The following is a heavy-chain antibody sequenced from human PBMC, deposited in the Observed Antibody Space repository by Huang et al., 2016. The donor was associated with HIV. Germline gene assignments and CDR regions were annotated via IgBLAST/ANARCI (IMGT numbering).Heavy chain of an antibody. CDR2: INHSGST. V-gene: IGHV4-34*01. D-gene: IGHD1-1*01. J-gene: IGHJ3*02. CDR3: ARERMMSWLDDHDAFDI. CDR1: GGSFSGYY. Sequence: QVQLQQWGAGLLKPSETLSLTCAVYGGSFSGYYWSWIRQSPGKGLEWIGEINHSGSTNYNPALQSRLTISVDTSKNQFSLKLSSVTAADTAVYYCARERMMSWLDDHDAFDIWGQGTMVTVSS.